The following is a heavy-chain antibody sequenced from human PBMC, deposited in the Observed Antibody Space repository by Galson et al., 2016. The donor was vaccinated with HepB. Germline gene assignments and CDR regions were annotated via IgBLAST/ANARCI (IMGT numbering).Heavy chain of an antibody. V-gene: IGHV4-39*01. D-gene: IGHD6-13*01. CDR2: IYYSGST. CDR3: AGHSGYSSSWYFFEALDY. Sequence: ETLSLTCTVSGGSISSSSYYWGWIRQPPGKGLEWIGSIYYSGSTYYNPSLKSRVTISVDTSKNQFSLKLSSVTAADTAVYYCAGHSGYSSSWYFFEALDYWGQGTLVTVSS. CDR1: GGSISSSSYY. J-gene: IGHJ4*02.